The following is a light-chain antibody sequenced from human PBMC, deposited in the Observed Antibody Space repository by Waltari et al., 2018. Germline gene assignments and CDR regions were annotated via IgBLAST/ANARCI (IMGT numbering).Light chain of an antibody. Sequence: EIVLTQSPGTLSLSPGERATLSCRASQSVSKYLAWYQQKPGQAPRLLSYDAYTRATGIPDRFSGSGSGTDFSLTISRLEPEDFAVYYCQKYVSLPATFGQGTKVEIK. CDR1: QSVSKY. V-gene: IGKV3-20*01. CDR2: DAY. J-gene: IGKJ1*01. CDR3: QKYVSLPAT.